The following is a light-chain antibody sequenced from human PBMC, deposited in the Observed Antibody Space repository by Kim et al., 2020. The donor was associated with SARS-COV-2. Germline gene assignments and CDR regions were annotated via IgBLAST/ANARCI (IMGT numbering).Light chain of an antibody. CDR3: QSYDSSLSSSV. V-gene: IGLV1-40*01. CDR1: SSNFGAGFD. J-gene: IGLJ3*02. CDR2: GTT. Sequence: QSVLTQPPSVSGAPGQRVTISCTGSSSNFGAGFDVHWYQQLPGTAPKLLIYGTTNRPSGVPDRFSGSKSGTSASLAITGLQADDEADYYCQSYDSSLSSSVFGGGTQLTVL.